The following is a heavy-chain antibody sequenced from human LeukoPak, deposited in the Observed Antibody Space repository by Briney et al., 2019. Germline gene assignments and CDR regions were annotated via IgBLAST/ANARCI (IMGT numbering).Heavy chain of an antibody. D-gene: IGHD2-2*01. CDR1: GYTFTGYY. V-gene: IGHV1-2*02. Sequence: ASVKVSCKASGYTFTGYYMHWVRQAPGQGLEWMGWINANSGGTNYAQKFQGRVTMTRDTSISTAYMELSRLRSDDTAVYYCARGKAYCSSTSCRRSYNWFDPWGQGTLVTVSS. CDR3: ARGKAYCSSTSCRRSYNWFDP. CDR2: INANSGGT. J-gene: IGHJ5*02.